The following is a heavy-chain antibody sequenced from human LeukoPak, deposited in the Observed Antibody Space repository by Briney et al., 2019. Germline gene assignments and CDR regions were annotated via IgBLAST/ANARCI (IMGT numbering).Heavy chain of an antibody. Sequence: SETLSLTCTVSGGSISSYYWSWIRQPPGKGLEWIGYIYYSGSTNYNPSLKSRVTISVDTSKNQFSLKLSSVTAADTAVYYCAREMWVVRYFDWLSQGHNWFDPWGQGTLVTVSS. J-gene: IGHJ5*02. V-gene: IGHV4-59*01. CDR3: AREMWVVRYFDWLSQGHNWFDP. CDR2: IYYSGST. D-gene: IGHD3-9*01. CDR1: GGSISSYY.